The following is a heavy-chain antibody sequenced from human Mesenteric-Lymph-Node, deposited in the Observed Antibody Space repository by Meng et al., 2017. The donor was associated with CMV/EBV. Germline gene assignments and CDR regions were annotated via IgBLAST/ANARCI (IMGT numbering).Heavy chain of an antibody. CDR2: IYSSGST. V-gene: IGHV4-31*03. Sequence: LSLPCTVSGGSISTGAYYWSWIRQHPGKGLEWIGYIYSSGSTYYNPSLKSRLAMSVDTSKNQFSLRLSSVTAADTAVYYCAREPLIWGQGTLVTVSS. D-gene: IGHD3-16*01. J-gene: IGHJ4*02. CDR1: GGSISTGAYY. CDR3: AREPLI.